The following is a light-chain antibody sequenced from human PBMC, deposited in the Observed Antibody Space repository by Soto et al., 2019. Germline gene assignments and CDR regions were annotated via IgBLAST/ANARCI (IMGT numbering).Light chain of an antibody. CDR2: EGS. J-gene: IGLJ2*01. CDR3: CSYAGSSTFVV. CDR1: SSDVGSYNL. Sequence: QSALTQPASVSGSPGQSITISCTGTSSDVGSYNLVSWYQQHPGKAPKLMIYEGSNRPSGVSNRFSGSKSGNTASLTISGIQAEDEADYYCCSYAGSSTFVVFGGGTKVTVL. V-gene: IGLV2-23*03.